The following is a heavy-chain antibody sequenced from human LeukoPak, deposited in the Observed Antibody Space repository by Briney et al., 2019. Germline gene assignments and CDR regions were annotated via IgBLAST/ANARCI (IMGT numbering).Heavy chain of an antibody. Sequence: ASVKLSCKASGYTFTRQDTSGVRHAPGQGLEGMGWITDYNGNTNYAQNLQRRDTINTHTSTNTAHMELRSLRSDVTAVYYCARALSRGPGAFAIWGQGTMVTVSS. J-gene: IGHJ3*02. CDR3: ARALSRGPGAFAI. CDR1: GYTFTRQD. D-gene: IGHD3-16*02. V-gene: IGHV1-18*01. CDR2: ITDYNGNT.